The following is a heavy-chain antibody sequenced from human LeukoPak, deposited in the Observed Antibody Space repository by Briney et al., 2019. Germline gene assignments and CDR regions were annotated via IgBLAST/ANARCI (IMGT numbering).Heavy chain of an antibody. D-gene: IGHD6-6*01. CDR3: ARDPYSSSSNYYYYGMDV. J-gene: IGHJ6*02. V-gene: IGHV4-61*01. Sequence: SETLSLTCAVSGGSVSSGSYYWSWIRQPPGKGLEWIGYIYYSGSTNYNPSLKSRVTISVDTSKNQLSLKLSSVTAADTAVYYCARDPYSSSSNYYYYGMDVWGQGTTVTVSS. CDR1: GGSVSSGSYY. CDR2: IYYSGST.